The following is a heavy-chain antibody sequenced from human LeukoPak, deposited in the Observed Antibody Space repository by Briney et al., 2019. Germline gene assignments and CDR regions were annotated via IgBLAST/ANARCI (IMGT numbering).Heavy chain of an antibody. Sequence: SETLSLTCTVSGGSISSYYWSWIRQPPGKGLEWIGYIYYSGSTNYNPSLKSRVTISVDTSKNQFSLKLSSVTAADTAVHYCAREGSGNWHNWFDPWGQGTLVTVSS. J-gene: IGHJ5*02. CDR2: IYYSGST. CDR3: AREGSGNWHNWFDP. V-gene: IGHV4-59*12. D-gene: IGHD3-10*01. CDR1: GGSISSYY.